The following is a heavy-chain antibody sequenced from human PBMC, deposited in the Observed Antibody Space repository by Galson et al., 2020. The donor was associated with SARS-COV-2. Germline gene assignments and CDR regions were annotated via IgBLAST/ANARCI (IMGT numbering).Heavy chain of an antibody. V-gene: IGHV4-39*01. CDR2: IYYSGST. Sequence: SETLSLTCTVSGGPISSSSYYWGWIRPPPGKGLEWIGSIYYSGSTYYNPSLKSRVTISVDTSKNQFSLKLSSVTAADTAVYYCARHLSLGLPYYYYGMDVWGQGTTVTVSS. J-gene: IGHJ6*02. CDR3: ARHLSLGLPYYYYGMDV. CDR1: GGPISSSSYY. D-gene: IGHD3-16*01.